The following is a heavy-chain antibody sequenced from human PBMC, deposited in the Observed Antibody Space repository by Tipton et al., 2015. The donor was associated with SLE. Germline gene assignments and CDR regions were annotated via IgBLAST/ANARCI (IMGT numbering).Heavy chain of an antibody. V-gene: IGHV4-31*03. CDR1: GGSISSGGYY. J-gene: IGHJ3*02. D-gene: IGHD3-22*01. Sequence: TLSLTCTVSGGSISSGGYYWSWFRQHPGKGLEWIGYIYYSGCTSYNPSLKSRVTISVDTSKNQFSLKLSSVTAADTAVYYCARDLYYDSTLDIWGQGTMVTVSS. CDR2: IYYSGCT. CDR3: ARDLYYDSTLDI.